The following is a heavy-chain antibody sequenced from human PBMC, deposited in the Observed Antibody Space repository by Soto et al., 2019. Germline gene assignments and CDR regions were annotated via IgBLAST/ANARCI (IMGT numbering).Heavy chain of an antibody. J-gene: IGHJ6*02. CDR1: GFTFSNAW. CDR2: IKSKTDGGTT. V-gene: IGHV3-15*07. Sequence: GGSLRLSCAASGFTFSNAWMNWVRQAPGKGLEWVGRIKSKTDGGTTDYAAPVKGRFTISRDDSKNTLYLQMNSLKTEDTAVYYCTTGWAEWELPPAEEYYYYGMDVWGQGTTVTVSS. D-gene: IGHD1-26*01. CDR3: TTGWAEWELPPAEEYYYYGMDV.